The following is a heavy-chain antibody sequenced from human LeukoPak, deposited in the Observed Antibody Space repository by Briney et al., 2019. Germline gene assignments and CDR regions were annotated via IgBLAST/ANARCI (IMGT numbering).Heavy chain of an antibody. Sequence: PSETLSLTCTVSGYSISSGYYWGWVRQAPGKGLEWVSSISSSSSYIYYADSVKGRFTISRDNAKNSLYLQMNSLRAEDTAVYYCARDFSIAAAGTLGAFDIWGQGTMVTVSS. CDR1: GYSISSGYY. CDR3: ARDFSIAAAGTLGAFDI. D-gene: IGHD6-13*01. CDR2: ISSSSSYI. J-gene: IGHJ3*02. V-gene: IGHV3-21*01.